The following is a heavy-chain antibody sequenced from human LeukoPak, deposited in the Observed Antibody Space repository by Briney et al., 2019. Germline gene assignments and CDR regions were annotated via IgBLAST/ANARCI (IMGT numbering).Heavy chain of an antibody. CDR3: AAYPGHGAFDI. CDR2: IIPIFGTA. D-gene: IGHD2-2*02. V-gene: IGHV1-69*05. CDR1: GGTFSSYA. J-gene: IGHJ3*02. Sequence: SVKVSCKASGGTFSSYAISWVRQAPGQGLEWMGGIIPIFGTANYAQKFQGRVTITTDESTSTAYMELSSLGSEDTAVYYCAAYPGHGAFDIWGQGTMVTVSS.